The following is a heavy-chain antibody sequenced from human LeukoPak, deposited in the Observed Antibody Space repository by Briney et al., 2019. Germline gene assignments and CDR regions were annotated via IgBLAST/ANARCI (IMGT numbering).Heavy chain of an antibody. J-gene: IGHJ3*02. CDR1: GGSISSSSYY. CDR3: ARDHGGYYGSGSYYKDAFDI. V-gene: IGHV4-39*07. D-gene: IGHD3-10*01. Sequence: PSETLSLTCTVSGGSISSSSYYWGWIRQPPGKGLEWIGSIYYSGSTYYNPSLKSRVTISVDTSKNQFSLKLSSVTAADTAVYYCARDHGGYYGSGSYYKDAFDIWGQGTMVTVSS. CDR2: IYYSGST.